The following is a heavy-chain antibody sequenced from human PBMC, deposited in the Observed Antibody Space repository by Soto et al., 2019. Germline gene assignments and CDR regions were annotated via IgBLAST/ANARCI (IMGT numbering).Heavy chain of an antibody. J-gene: IGHJ6*03. V-gene: IGHV3-20*01. CDR1: GFTFDDYG. CDR3: AAVAGTNYYYYMDV. D-gene: IGHD6-19*01. CDR2: INWNGGST. Sequence: AGGSLRLPCAASGFTFDDYGMSWVRQAPGKGLEWVSGINWNGGSTGYADSVKGRFTISRDNAKNSLYLQMNSLRAEDTALYRCAAVAGTNYYYYMDVWGKGTTVTVSS.